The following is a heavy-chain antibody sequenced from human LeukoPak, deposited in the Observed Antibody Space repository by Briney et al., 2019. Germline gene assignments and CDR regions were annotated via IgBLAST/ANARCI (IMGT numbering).Heavy chain of an antibody. CDR2: IRQDGSEE. Sequence: GGSLRLSCAASGITFSSLWMSWFRQAPGKGLEWVADIRQDGSEEHYVASVKGRFTISRDSTSLFLQMNSLRAEDTAVYYCAGGQGWHFDLWGRGTLITVSS. CDR3: AGGQGWHFDL. V-gene: IGHV3-7*01. J-gene: IGHJ2*01. CDR1: GITFSSLW. D-gene: IGHD2-15*01.